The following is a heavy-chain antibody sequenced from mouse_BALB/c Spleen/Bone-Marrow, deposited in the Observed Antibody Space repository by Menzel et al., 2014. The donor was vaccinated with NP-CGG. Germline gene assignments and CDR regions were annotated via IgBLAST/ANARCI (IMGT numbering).Heavy chain of an antibody. J-gene: IGHJ4*01. CDR3: SDGNFYALDS. CDR2: IDPENGDT. CDR1: GFNIKDYY. Sequence: VQLQQPGAELVRSGASVKLSCTASGFNIKDYYIHWVKQRPEQGLEWIGWIDPENGDTEYAPKFQGKATMTADTSSNTAYLQLSSLTSVDTAVYYCSDGNFYALDSWGQGTSVTVSS. V-gene: IGHV14-4*02. D-gene: IGHD2-1*01.